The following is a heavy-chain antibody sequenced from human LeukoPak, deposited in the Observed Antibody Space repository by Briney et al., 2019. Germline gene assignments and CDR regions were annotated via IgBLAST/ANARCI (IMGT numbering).Heavy chain of an antibody. Sequence: SQTLSLTCVISGDSVSSNSVAWSWIRQSPSRGLEWLGRTYYRSKWYNDYAVSVKSRITINPDTSKNQFSLKLSSVTAADTAVYYCAGSRIGYSDSSGFFDSWGQGTLVTVSS. V-gene: IGHV6-1*01. D-gene: IGHD3-22*01. J-gene: IGHJ4*02. CDR2: TYYRSKWYN. CDR3: AGSRIGYSDSSGFFDS. CDR1: GDSVSSNSVA.